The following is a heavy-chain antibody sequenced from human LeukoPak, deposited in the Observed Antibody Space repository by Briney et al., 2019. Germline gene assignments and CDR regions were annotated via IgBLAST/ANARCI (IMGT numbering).Heavy chain of an antibody. CDR1: GGSISSSSYY. V-gene: IGHV4-39*01. J-gene: IGHJ6*03. D-gene: IGHD2-2*01. CDR3: AKTPWDIVVVPHYYYYMDV. CDR2: IYYSGST. Sequence: PSETLSLTCTVSGGSISSSSYYWGWIRQPPGKGLEWIGSIYYSGSTYYNSSLKSRVTISVDTSKNQFSQKLSCVTAADTAVYYCAKTPWDIVVVPHYYYYMDVWGKGTTVTVSS.